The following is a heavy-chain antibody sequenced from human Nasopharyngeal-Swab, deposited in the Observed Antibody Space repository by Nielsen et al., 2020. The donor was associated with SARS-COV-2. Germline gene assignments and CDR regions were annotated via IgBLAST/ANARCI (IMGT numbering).Heavy chain of an antibody. J-gene: IGHJ4*02. Sequence: WIRQPPGKGLEWVSAISGSGGSTYYADSVKGRFTISRDNSKNTLYLQMNSLRAEDMAVYYCAKPLYGDSPFDYWGQGTLVTVSS. D-gene: IGHD4-17*01. CDR3: AKPLYGDSPFDY. CDR2: ISGSGGST. V-gene: IGHV3-23*01.